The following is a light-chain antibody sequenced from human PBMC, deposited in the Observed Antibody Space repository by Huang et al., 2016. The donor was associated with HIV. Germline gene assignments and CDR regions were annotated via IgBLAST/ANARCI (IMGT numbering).Light chain of an antibody. V-gene: IGKV3-15*01. CDR3: HQYNNWLLS. Sequence: EIVMTQSPATLSVSPGQRVTLSCRANRSVSTNLAWYQQRHGQAPRLLIYGSSTRDPGSPARFSGSGSGTDFSLTISSLQSEDFALYYCHQYNNWLLSFGGGTRV. CDR1: RSVSTN. CDR2: GSS. J-gene: IGKJ4*01.